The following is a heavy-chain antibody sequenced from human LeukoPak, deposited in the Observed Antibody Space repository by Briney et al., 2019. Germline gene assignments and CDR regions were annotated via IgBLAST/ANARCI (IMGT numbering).Heavy chain of an antibody. J-gene: IGHJ3*02. Sequence: SETLSLTCTVSGGSISSYYWSWIRQPPGKGLEWIGYIYYSGSTNYNPSLKSRVTISVDTSKNQFSLKLSSVTAADTAVYYCARDARGAAAADDAFDIWGQGTMVTVSS. V-gene: IGHV4-59*01. CDR3: ARDARGAAAADDAFDI. D-gene: IGHD6-25*01. CDR2: IYYSGST. CDR1: GGSISSYY.